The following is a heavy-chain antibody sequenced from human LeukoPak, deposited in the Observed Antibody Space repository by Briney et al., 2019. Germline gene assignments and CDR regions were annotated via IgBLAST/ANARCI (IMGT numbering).Heavy chain of an antibody. CDR2: INHSGST. CDR1: GFTFISYE. CDR3: ARWRSQLRLGELSSHYFDY. V-gene: IGHV4-34*01. Sequence: LRLSCAASGFTFISYEMSWIRQPPGKGLEWIGEINHSGSTNYNPSLKSRVTISVDTSKNQFSLKLSSVTAADTAVYYCARWRSQLRLGELSSHYFDYWGQGTLVTVSS. J-gene: IGHJ4*02. D-gene: IGHD3-16*02.